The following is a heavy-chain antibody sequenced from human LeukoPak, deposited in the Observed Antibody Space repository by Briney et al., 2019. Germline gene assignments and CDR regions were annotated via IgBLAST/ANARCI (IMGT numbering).Heavy chain of an antibody. CDR3: ARHQDSSGWYGAFDI. CDR2: INHSGST. CDR1: GGSFSGYY. V-gene: IGHV4-34*01. J-gene: IGHJ3*02. D-gene: IGHD6-19*01. Sequence: SETLSLTCAVYGGSFSGYYWSWIRQPPGKGLEWIGEINHSGSTNYNPSLKSRVTISVDTSKNQFSLKLSSVTAADTAVYYCARHQDSSGWYGAFDIWGQGTMVTVSS.